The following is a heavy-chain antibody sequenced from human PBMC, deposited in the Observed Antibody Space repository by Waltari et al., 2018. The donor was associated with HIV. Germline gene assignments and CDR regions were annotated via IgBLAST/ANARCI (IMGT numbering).Heavy chain of an antibody. D-gene: IGHD1-26*01. J-gene: IGHJ4*02. CDR2: IYYDGSGTT. CDR1: GGSVSRGGYY. V-gene: IGHV4-31*03. Sequence: QVQLQESGPGLVKPSQPLSLTCNVSGGSVSRGGYYWTCLRQHPGKGPEWLGYIYYDGSGTTYYNPSLKSRAAISVDTSTNQFSLRLRSVTAADTAVYYCARGIRHLTKVGSTYYFDFWGQGTLVTVSS. CDR3: ARGIRHLTKVGSTYYFDF.